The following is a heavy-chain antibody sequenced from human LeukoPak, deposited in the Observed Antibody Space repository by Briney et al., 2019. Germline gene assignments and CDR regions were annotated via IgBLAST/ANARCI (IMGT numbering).Heavy chain of an antibody. CDR2: IIPTFGTA. CDR1: GYTFSSYG. J-gene: IGHJ4*02. D-gene: IGHD3-10*01. Sequence: ASVKVSCKASGYTFSSYGISWVRQAPGQGLEWMGGIIPTFGTADYAQKFQGRVTITADESTSTAYMELSSLRSEDTAVYYCARSYGSGSYWYYFDYWGQGTLVTVSS. V-gene: IGHV1-69*13. CDR3: ARSYGSGSYWYYFDY.